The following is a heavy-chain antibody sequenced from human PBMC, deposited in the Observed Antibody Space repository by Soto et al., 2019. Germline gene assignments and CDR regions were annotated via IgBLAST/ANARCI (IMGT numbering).Heavy chain of an antibody. Sequence: PGGSLRLSCVASGLIFSSFGMTWVRQAPGKGLEWVSGISRGGDSAYYADSVKGRFTIYRDNSKKTLYLQMNSLRAEDTAVYYCAKDGDIVLLAADFWGQGTLVTVSS. J-gene: IGHJ4*02. CDR2: ISRGGDSA. CDR3: AKDGDIVLLAADF. V-gene: IGHV3-23*01. CDR1: GLIFSSFG. D-gene: IGHD2-8*02.